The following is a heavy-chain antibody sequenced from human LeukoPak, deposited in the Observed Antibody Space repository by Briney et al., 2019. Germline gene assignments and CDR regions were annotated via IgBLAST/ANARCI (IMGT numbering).Heavy chain of an antibody. J-gene: IGHJ4*02. CDR1: GFIFSNSW. D-gene: IGHD3/OR15-3a*01. CDR3: ARDSYGLHD. Sequence: GGSLRLSCAASGFIFSNSWMSWVRQAPGKGLEWVANIKLDGSQKYYVDSVKGRFTISRDNAKNSLYLQMNSLRAEDTAVYYCARDSYGLHDWGQGTLVTVSS. CDR2: IKLDGSQK. V-gene: IGHV3-7*01.